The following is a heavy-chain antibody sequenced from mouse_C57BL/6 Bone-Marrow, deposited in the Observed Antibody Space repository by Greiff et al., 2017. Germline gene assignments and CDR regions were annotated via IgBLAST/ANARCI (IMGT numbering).Heavy chain of an antibody. Sequence: VQLQQSGPGLVQPSQSLSIPCTVSGFSLTSYGVHWVRQSPGKGLEWLGVIWSGGSTDYNAAFISRLSISKYNSKSQVFFKMNSLQADDTAIYYCARNGYDDGRFYAMDYWGQGTSVTVSS. CDR1: GFSLTSYG. D-gene: IGHD2-2*01. CDR3: ARNGYDDGRFYAMDY. V-gene: IGHV2-2*01. J-gene: IGHJ4*01. CDR2: IWSGGST.